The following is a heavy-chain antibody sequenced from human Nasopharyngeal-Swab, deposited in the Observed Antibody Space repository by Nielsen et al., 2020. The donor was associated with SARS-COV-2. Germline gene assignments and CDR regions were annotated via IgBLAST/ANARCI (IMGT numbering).Heavy chain of an antibody. D-gene: IGHD3-16*01. CDR2: IYWNDDK. CDR1: GFSLSTSGVG. J-gene: IGHJ4*02. Sequence: SGPMLVKPTQTLTLTCTFSGFSLSTSGVGVGWIRQPPGKALEWLALIYWNDDKRYSPSLKSRLTITKDTSKNQVVLTMTNMDPVDTATYYCAHRLLGFASARSFDYWGQGTLVTVSS. CDR3: AHRLLGFASARSFDY. V-gene: IGHV2-5*01.